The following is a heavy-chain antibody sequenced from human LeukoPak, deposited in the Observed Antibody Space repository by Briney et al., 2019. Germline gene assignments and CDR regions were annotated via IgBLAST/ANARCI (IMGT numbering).Heavy chain of an antibody. CDR2: MSFDGSNK. J-gene: IGHJ6*02. V-gene: IGHV3-30*18. Sequence: GGSLGLSCAASGFSFRNYGMHWVRQAPGKGLEWVAVMSFDGSNKNHADSVKGRFTISRDNSKNTLYLQMNSLRAEDTAVYYCAKDWKWADKNYYYYYGMDVWGQGTTVTVSS. CDR3: AKDWKWADKNYYYYYGMDV. D-gene: IGHD1-26*01. CDR1: GFSFRNYG.